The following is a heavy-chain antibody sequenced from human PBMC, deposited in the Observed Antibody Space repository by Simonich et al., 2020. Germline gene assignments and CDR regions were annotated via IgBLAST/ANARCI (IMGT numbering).Heavy chain of an antibody. Sequence: EVQLVESGGGLVQPGGSLRLSCAASGFTFSSYWLHWVRQAPGKGLVCVSRINSDGSSTSYADSVKGRFTISRDNAKNTLYLQMNSLRAEDTAVYYCAREYSNYDAFDIWGQGTMVTVSS. CDR2: INSDGSST. D-gene: IGHD4-4*01. V-gene: IGHV3-74*01. CDR3: AREYSNYDAFDI. CDR1: GFTFSSYW. J-gene: IGHJ3*02.